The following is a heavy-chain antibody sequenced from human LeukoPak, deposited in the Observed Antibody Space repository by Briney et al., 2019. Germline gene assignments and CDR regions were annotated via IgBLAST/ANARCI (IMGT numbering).Heavy chain of an antibody. D-gene: IGHD3-16*02. CDR3: ATHLRKLSFDAFDL. V-gene: IGHV4-39*01. Sequence: PSETLSLACTVSGGSISNSSFYWGWIRQPPGKGLEWIGSIYYTGSTYYNPSLKSRVAIYEDTSKNQFSLKLSSVTAADTALYYCATHLRKLSFDAFDLWGQGTVVTVSS. J-gene: IGHJ3*01. CDR1: GGSISNSSFY. CDR2: IYYTGST.